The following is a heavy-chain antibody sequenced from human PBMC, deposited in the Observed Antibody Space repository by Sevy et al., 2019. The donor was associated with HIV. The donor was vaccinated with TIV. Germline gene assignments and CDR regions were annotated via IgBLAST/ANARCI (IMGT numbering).Heavy chain of an antibody. D-gene: IGHD3-16*02. J-gene: IGHJ4*02. CDR1: GFTFSSYA. Sequence: GGSLRLSCAASGFTFSSYAMSWVRQATGKGLEWVSAISGSGGSTYYADSVKGRFTISRDNSKNTLYLKMNSLRAEDTAVYYCAKEGPTIYDYIWGSYLDYWGQGTLVTVSS. CDR2: ISGSGGST. CDR3: AKEGPTIYDYIWGSYLDY. V-gene: IGHV3-23*01.